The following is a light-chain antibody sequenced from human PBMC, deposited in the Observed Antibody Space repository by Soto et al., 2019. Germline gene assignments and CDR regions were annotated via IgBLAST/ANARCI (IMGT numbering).Light chain of an antibody. CDR1: QSIGSW. J-gene: IGKJ2*01. V-gene: IGKV1-5*01. CDR3: QQYNSYSYT. Sequence: DIQMTQSPSTLSASVGDRVTITCRASQSIGSWLAWYQQQPGKAPKLLIYDASTLESGAPSRFSGSGSGTEFTLTISSLQFDDSATYYCQQYNSYSYTFGQGTKLEIK. CDR2: DAS.